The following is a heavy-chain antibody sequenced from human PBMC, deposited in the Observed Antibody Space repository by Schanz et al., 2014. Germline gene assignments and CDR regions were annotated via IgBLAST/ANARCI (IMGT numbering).Heavy chain of an antibody. D-gene: IGHD3-10*01. J-gene: IGHJ3*02. Sequence: EVQLVESGGGLVQPGGSLRLSCAASGFTFSGFWMTWVRQAPGKGLEWVSAISGSGGSTYYADSVKGRFTISRDNSKNTLYLQMNSLRAEDTAVYYCAKGRFGELSAFDIWGQGTRVTVSS. CDR3: AKGRFGELSAFDI. V-gene: IGHV3-23*04. CDR2: ISGSGGST. CDR1: GFTFSGFW.